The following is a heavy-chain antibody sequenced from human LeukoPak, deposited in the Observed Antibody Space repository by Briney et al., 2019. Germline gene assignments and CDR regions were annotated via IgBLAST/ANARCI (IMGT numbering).Heavy chain of an antibody. CDR3: ARAPPYSSSWSGIHDYYYYYMDV. J-gene: IGHJ6*03. CDR1: GGTFNSYA. V-gene: IGHV1-69*13. CDR2: IIPIFGTA. D-gene: IGHD6-13*01. Sequence: ASVKVSCKASGGTFNSYAISWVRQAPGQGLEWMGGIIPIFGTANYAQKFQGRVTITADESTSTAYMELSSLRSEDTAVYYCARAPPYSSSWSGIHDYYYYYMDVWGKGTTVTISS.